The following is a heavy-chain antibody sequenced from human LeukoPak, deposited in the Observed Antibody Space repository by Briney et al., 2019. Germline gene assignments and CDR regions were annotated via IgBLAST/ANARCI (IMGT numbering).Heavy chain of an antibody. D-gene: IGHD1-26*01. J-gene: IGHJ4*02. V-gene: IGHV4-39*07. CDR1: GGSISSSSYY. Sequence: SETLSLTCTVSGGSISSSSYYWGWIRQPPGKGLEWIGSIYYSGSTYYNPSLKSRVTISVDTSKNQFSLKLSSVTAADTAVYYCARVPRYSGSYFPDYWGQGTLVTVSS. CDR3: ARVPRYSGSYFPDY. CDR2: IYYSGST.